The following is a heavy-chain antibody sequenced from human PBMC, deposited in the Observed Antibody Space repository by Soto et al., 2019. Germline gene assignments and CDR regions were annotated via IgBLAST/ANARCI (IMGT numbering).Heavy chain of an antibody. J-gene: IGHJ4*02. D-gene: IGHD6-13*01. CDR2: IYSGGST. V-gene: IGHV3-53*01. Sequence: LRLSCAASGFTVSSNYMSWVRQAPGKGLEWVSVIYSGGSTYYADSVKGRFTISRDNSKNTLYLQMNSLRAEDTAVYYCARDTGIAAAGTVEYYFDYWGQGTLVTVS. CDR1: GFTVSSNY. CDR3: ARDTGIAAAGTVEYYFDY.